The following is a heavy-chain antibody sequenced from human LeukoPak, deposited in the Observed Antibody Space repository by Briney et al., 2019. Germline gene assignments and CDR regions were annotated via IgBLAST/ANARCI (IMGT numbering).Heavy chain of an antibody. CDR1: GFTFSGYA. J-gene: IGHJ4*02. CDR2: ISGSGGST. V-gene: IGHV3-23*01. Sequence: PGESLRLSCAASGFTFSGYAMSWVRQAPGKGLEWVSAISGSGGSTYYADSVKGRFTISRDNSKNTLYLQMNSLRAEDTAVYYCAKVGARIAAAGKSYFDYWGQGTLVTVSS. CDR3: AKVGARIAAAGKSYFDY. D-gene: IGHD6-13*01.